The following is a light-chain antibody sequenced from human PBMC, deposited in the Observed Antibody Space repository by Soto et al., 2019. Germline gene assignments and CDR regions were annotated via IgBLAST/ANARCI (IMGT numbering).Light chain of an antibody. J-gene: IGKJ1*01. CDR2: KAS. CDR3: QQYNSYPWT. CDR1: QSISSW. Sequence: DLQMTQSPSTLSASVGDRVTITCRASQSISSWLAWYQQKPGKAPKVLIYKASSLESGVPSSFSGSGSGTEFTLTISSLQPDDIATYYCQQYNSYPWTFGQGTKVEIK. V-gene: IGKV1-5*03.